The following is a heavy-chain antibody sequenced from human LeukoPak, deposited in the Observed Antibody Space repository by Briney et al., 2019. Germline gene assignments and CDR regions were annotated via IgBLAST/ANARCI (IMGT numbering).Heavy chain of an antibody. J-gene: IGHJ1*01. D-gene: IGHD3-22*01. Sequence: GGSLRLSCAASGFTFSSYWMHWVRQAPGKGLVWVSRIKSDGKTNYADSVKGRFTISRDNAKNTVSLQMNSLRAEDTGVYYCARAPSEIGGYYLEYFRHWGQGTLVTVSS. CDR3: ARAPSEIGGYYLEYFRH. V-gene: IGHV3-74*01. CDR2: IKSDGKT. CDR1: GFTFSSYW.